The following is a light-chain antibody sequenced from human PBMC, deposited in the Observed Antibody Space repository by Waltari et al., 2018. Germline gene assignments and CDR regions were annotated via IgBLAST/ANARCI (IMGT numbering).Light chain of an antibody. Sequence: DIQMTQSPSSVSASVGDRVTITWRASQDISSWLAWYQQKPGKAPKVLIYSASTLQTGVPSRFSGSGSGTDFTLTINSLQPEDFATYYCQQGNSFPPTFGQGTKVEI. V-gene: IGKV1-12*01. CDR3: QQGNSFPPT. CDR1: QDISSW. J-gene: IGKJ1*01. CDR2: SAS.